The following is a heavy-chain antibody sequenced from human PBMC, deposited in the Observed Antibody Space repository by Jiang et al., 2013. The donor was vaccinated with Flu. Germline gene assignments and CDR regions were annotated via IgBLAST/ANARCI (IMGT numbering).Heavy chain of an antibody. CDR3: ARGASGSQFSYYYGQDV. CDR2: TYYSGST. Sequence: GSGLVKPSETLSLTCTVSGVSVSGYYWSWIRQPPGKGLEWIGYTYYSGSTNYNPSLKSRVTISADTSKNQISLRLSSVTAADRAVYYCARGASGSQFSYYYGQDVWGQGTTVTVSS. CDR1: GVSVSGYY. V-gene: IGHV4-59*02. J-gene: IGHJ6*02. D-gene: IGHD3-10*01.